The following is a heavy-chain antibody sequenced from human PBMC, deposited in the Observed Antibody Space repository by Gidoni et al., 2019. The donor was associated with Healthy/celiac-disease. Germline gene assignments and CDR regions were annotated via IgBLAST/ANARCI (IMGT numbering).Heavy chain of an antibody. J-gene: IGHJ5*02. CDR1: GYPFTSYD. V-gene: IGHV1-8*01. Sequence: QVQLVQSGAEVKKPGASVKVSCQASGYPFTSYDINWVRQATGQGLEWMGWMNPNSGNTGYAQKFQGRVTMTRNTSISTAYMELSSLRSEDTAVYYCARDKYGDGWFDPWGQGTLVTVSS. CDR3: ARDKYGDGWFDP. CDR2: MNPNSGNT. D-gene: IGHD4-17*01.